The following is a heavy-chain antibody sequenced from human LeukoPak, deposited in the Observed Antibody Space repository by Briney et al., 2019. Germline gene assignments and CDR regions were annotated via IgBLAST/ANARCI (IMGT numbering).Heavy chain of an antibody. D-gene: IGHD6-19*01. V-gene: IGHV6-1*01. J-gene: IGHJ4*02. CDR1: GDSVSSKNAA. CDR2: TYNRSKWYN. CDR3: ARGFSSGWLDY. Sequence: SQTLSVTFAISGDSVSSKNAAWNWIRQSPSRGLEWRGRTYNRSKWYNDNAESVNGRISINPDTSKNQFSLQLNSVTPEDPAVYYCARGFSSGWLDYWGRGTLVTVSS.